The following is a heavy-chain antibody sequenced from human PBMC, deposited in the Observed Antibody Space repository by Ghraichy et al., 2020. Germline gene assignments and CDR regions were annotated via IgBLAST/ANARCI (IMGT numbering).Heavy chain of an antibody. D-gene: IGHD4-17*01. CDR2: IRSKAYGGTT. CDR3: TRDNDYGDYYYYYMDV. V-gene: IGHV3-49*03. CDR1: GFTFGDYA. J-gene: IGHJ6*03. Sequence: GGSLRLSCTASGFTFGDYAMSWFRQAPGKGLEWVGFIRSKAYGGTTEYAASVKGRFTISRDDSKSIAYLQMNSLKTEDTAVYYCTRDNDYGDYYYYYMDVWGKGTTVTVSS.